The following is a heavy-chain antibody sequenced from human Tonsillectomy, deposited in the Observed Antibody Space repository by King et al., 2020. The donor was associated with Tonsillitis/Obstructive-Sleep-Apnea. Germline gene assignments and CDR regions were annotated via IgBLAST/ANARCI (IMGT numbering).Heavy chain of an antibody. CDR2: IRSKANSYAT. CDR1: GFTFSGSA. D-gene: IGHD2-2*03. V-gene: IGHV3-73*02. J-gene: IGHJ4*02. Sequence: VQLVESGGGLVQPGGSLKLSCAASGFTFSGSAMHWVRQASGKGLEWVGRIRSKANSYATAYAASVKGRFSISRDDSKNTAYLQMNSLKTEDTAVYYCTALLDTVVVPTGIWGQGTLVTVSS. CDR3: TALLDTVVVPTGI.